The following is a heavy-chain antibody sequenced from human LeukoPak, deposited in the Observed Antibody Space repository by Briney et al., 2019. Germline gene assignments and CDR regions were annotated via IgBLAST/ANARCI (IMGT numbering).Heavy chain of an antibody. J-gene: IGHJ4*02. D-gene: IGHD3-3*01. CDR2: ISYDGSNK. CDR3: ARVGIRFLEWFYFDY. Sequence: GGSLRLSCAASGFTFSNYAMHWVRQAPGKGLEWVAVISYDGSNKYYADSVKGRFTISRDNSKNTLYLQMNSLRAEDTAVYYCARVGIRFLEWFYFDYWGQGTLVTVSS. V-gene: IGHV3-30-3*01. CDR1: GFTFSNYA.